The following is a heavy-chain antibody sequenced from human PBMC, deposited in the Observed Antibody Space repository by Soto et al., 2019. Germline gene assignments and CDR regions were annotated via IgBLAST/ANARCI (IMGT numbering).Heavy chain of an antibody. Sequence: ASVKVSCKASGYTFTDYYIHWVRQAPGQGLGWMGWINPNSGGTNYAQKFQDRVTMTRDTSINTAYLELSSLRSDDTAVYYCARDRQPSSYYYVLGFLDYWGQGTLVTVSS. V-gene: IGHV1-2*02. CDR3: ARDRQPSSYYYVLGFLDY. J-gene: IGHJ4*02. CDR2: INPNSGGT. CDR1: GYTFTDYY. D-gene: IGHD3-22*01.